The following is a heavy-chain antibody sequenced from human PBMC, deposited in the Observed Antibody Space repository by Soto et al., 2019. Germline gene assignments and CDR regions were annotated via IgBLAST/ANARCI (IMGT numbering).Heavy chain of an antibody. D-gene: IGHD3-3*01. V-gene: IGHV3-13*01. CDR3: ARDISRYDFWNMCWFDP. CDR2: IGTAGDT. CDR1: GFTFSSYD. Sequence: GGSLRLSCAASGFTFSSYDMHWVRQATGKGLEWVSAIGTAGDTYYPGSVKGRFTISRDNAKNSLYLQMNSLRAEDTALYHCARDISRYDFWNMCWFDPWGQGTLVTVSS. J-gene: IGHJ5*02.